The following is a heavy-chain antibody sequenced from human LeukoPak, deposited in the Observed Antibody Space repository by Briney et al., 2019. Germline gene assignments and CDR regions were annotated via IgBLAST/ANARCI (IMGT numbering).Heavy chain of an antibody. V-gene: IGHV3-23*01. CDR2: ISGSGGTS. D-gene: IGHD6-19*01. J-gene: IGHJ4*02. CDR3: ARDHLPGIVVADRDY. Sequence: SGGSLRLSCAASGFIFSRYGMSWVRQAPGKGLEWVSAISGSGGTSYYVDSVKGRFTISRDNSKNTLYLQINSLRAEDTAVYYCARDHLPGIVVADRDYWGQGTLVTVSS. CDR1: GFIFSRYG.